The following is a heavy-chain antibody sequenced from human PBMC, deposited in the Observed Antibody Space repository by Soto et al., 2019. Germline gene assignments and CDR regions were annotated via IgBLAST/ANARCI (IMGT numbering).Heavy chain of an antibody. Sequence: GGSLRLSCAASGLTFSGYAMHWVRQAPGKGLEWVSSISSSSSYIYYADSVKGRFTISRDNAKNSLYLQMNSLRAEDTAVYYCARDLQNFHYYYYYGMDVWGQGTTVTVSS. CDR3: ARDLQNFHYYYYYGMDV. CDR2: ISSSSSYI. J-gene: IGHJ6*02. V-gene: IGHV3-21*01. D-gene: IGHD4-4*01. CDR1: GLTFSGYA.